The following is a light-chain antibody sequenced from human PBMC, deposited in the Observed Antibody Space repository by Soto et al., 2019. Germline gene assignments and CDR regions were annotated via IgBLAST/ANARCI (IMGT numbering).Light chain of an antibody. J-gene: IGLJ3*02. CDR3: TSFTSSSTWV. V-gene: IGLV2-8*01. CDR1: SSDVGAHNY. CDR2: DVN. Sequence: QSALTQPPSASGSPGQSLTISCTGTSSDVGAHNYVSWYQRNPGKAPKLMLYDVNKRPSGVPDRFSGSKSGNTASLTISELQAEDEADYYCTSFTSSSTWVFGGGTKLTVL.